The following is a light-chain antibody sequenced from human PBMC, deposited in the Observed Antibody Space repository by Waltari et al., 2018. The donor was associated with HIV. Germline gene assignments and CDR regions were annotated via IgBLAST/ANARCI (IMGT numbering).Light chain of an antibody. Sequence: SYELTQPPSVSVSPGTTASITCSGAKLGNKYACWYQQKPGQSPVLVIYQDNQRPSGIPERFSGSNSGNTATLTVSGTQAMDEADYYCQAWDSSTDVVFGGGTKLTVL. CDR3: QAWDSSTDVV. CDR1: KLGNKY. CDR2: QDN. J-gene: IGLJ2*01. V-gene: IGLV3-1*01.